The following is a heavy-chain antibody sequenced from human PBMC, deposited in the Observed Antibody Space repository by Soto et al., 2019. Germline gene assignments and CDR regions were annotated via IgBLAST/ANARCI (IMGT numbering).Heavy chain of an antibody. CDR3: ARRYGVYFDY. CDR2: IYYSGST. CDR1: GGPISSEY. D-gene: IGHD4-17*01. J-gene: IGHJ4*02. V-gene: IGHV4-59*08. Sequence: TETLXLTSSVSGGPISSEYWSWIRPPPGKGLEWIGYIYYSGSTNYNPSLKSRVTISVDTSKNQFSLQLSSVPAADTAVYYCARRYGVYFDYWGQGTLVTVS.